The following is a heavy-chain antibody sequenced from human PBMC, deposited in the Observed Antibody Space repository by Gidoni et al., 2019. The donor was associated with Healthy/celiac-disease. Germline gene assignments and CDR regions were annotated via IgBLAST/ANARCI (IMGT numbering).Heavy chain of an antibody. J-gene: IGHJ6*02. CDR3: ARLRRDRSSYYGMDV. CDR1: GGSISSGGYY. Sequence: QVQLQESGPGLVKPSQTLSLTCTVSGGSISSGGYYWSWIRQHPGKGLEWIGYIYYSGSTYYNPSLKSRVTISVDTSKNQFSLKLSSVTAADTAVYYCARLRRDRSSYYGMDVWGQGTTVTVSS. V-gene: IGHV4-31*03. CDR2: IYYSGST.